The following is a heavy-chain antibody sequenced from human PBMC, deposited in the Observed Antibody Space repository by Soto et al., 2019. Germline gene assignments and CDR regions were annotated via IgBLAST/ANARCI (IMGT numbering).Heavy chain of an antibody. V-gene: IGHV1-18*01. CDR1: GYTFRSHG. J-gene: IGHJ5*02. CDR3: ARGAMDYGDYVGGWFDP. CDR2: ISAYNGNT. Sequence: QVQLVQSGAEVKEPGASVKVSCKASGYTFRSHGINWVRQAPGQGLEWMGWISAYNGNTKYVQKYEGRVTMTADTSTSTAYMELRSLRSDDTAVYYCARGAMDYGDYVGGWFDPWGQGTLVTVSS. D-gene: IGHD4-17*01.